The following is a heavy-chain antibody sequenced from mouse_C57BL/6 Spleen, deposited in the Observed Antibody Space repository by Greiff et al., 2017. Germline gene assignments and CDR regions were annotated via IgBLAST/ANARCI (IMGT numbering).Heavy chain of an antibody. J-gene: IGHJ4*01. CDR3: TGLITTVVATDAMDY. Sequence: QVHVKQSGAELVRPGASVTLSCKASGYTFTDYEMHWVKQTPVHGLEWIGAIDPETGGTAYNQKFKGKAILTADKSSSTAYLELRSLTSEDSAVYYCTGLITTVVATDAMDYWGQGTSVTVSS. CDR1: GYTFTDYE. V-gene: IGHV1-15*01. CDR2: IDPETGGT. D-gene: IGHD1-1*01.